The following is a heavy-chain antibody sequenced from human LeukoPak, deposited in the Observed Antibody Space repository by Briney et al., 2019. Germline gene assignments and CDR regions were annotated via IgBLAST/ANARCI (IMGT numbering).Heavy chain of an antibody. D-gene: IGHD6-19*01. CDR1: GFTFSSYG. V-gene: IGHV3-30*02. CDR3: AKDRDSSGWYFDI. J-gene: IGHJ3*02. CDR2: IRYDGSNK. Sequence: GGSLRLSCAASGFTFSSYGMHWVRQAPGKGLEWVAFIRYDGSNKYYADSVKGRFTISRDNSKNTLYLQMNSLRAEDTAVYYCAKDRDSSGWYFDIWGQGTMVTVSS.